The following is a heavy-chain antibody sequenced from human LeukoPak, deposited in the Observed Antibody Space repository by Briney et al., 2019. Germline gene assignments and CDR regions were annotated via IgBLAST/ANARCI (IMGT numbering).Heavy chain of an antibody. CDR2: IYTSGST. J-gene: IGHJ5*02. Sequence: SQTLSLTCTVPGGSISSGSYYWSWIRLPAWKGLEWIGRIYTSGSTNYNPSLKSRVTISVDTSKNQISLKLSSVTAADTAVYYCARGVVRGVPAAPANSYNWFDPWGQGTLVTVSS. CDR1: GGSISSGSYY. V-gene: IGHV4-61*02. D-gene: IGHD2-2*01. CDR3: ARGVVRGVPAAPANSYNWFDP.